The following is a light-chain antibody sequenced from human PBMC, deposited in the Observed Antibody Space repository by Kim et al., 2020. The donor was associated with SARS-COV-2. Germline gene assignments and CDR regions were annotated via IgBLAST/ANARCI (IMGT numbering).Light chain of an antibody. CDR3: QEYNLSPYT. V-gene: IGKV3-15*01. J-gene: IGKJ2*01. CDR2: SVS. CDR1: QNVGRN. Sequence: EVVMTQSPSTLSVSPGESATLSCRTSQNVGRNLAWYQQKPGQAPRLLMFSVSTRATGIPARFSGSGSGTEFTLTITRLQSEDFAVYFCQEYNLSPYTCGQGTKLEI.